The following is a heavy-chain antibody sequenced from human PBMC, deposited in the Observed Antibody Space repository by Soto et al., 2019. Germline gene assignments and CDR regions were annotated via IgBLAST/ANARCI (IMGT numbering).Heavy chain of an antibody. D-gene: IGHD3-3*01. CDR1: YW. Sequence: YWIGWVRQMPGKGLEWMGIIYPGDSDTRYSPSFQGQVTISADKSISTAYLQWSSLKASDTAMYYCARQVADFSDFDYWGQGTLVTVSS. V-gene: IGHV5-51*01. CDR2: IYPGDSDT. J-gene: IGHJ4*02. CDR3: ARQVADFSDFDY.